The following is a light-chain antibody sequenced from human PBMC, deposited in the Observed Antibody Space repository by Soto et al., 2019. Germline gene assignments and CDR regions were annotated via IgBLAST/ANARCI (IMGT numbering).Light chain of an antibody. V-gene: IGLV2-14*01. Sequence: QSALTQPASVSGSPGQSITISCTGASSDVGGYNFVSWYQRHPGKAPRLMIFEVNNRPSGVSDRFSGSKSGNTASLTISGLQAEDEADYYCSSYTFSTTLVVFGGGTELTVL. CDR3: SSYTFSTTLVV. CDR1: SSDVGGYNF. J-gene: IGLJ3*02. CDR2: EVN.